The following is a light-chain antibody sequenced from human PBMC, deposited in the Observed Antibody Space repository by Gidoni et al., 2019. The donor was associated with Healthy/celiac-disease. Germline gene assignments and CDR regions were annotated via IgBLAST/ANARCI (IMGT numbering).Light chain of an antibody. CDR3: SSYTSSVV. J-gene: IGLJ2*01. CDR1: SSDVGGYNY. V-gene: IGLV2-14*01. Sequence: QSALTQPASVSGSPGQSITISCTGTSSDVGGYNYVSWYQQHPGKAPKLMIYEVSNRPSGVSNRISGLQAEDEADYYCSSYTSSVVFGGGTKLTVL. CDR2: EVS.